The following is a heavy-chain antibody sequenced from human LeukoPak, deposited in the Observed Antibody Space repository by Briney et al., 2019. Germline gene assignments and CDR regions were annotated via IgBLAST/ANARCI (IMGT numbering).Heavy chain of an antibody. V-gene: IGHV1-18*01. D-gene: IGHD3-10*01. CDR2: IGPYNGNT. CDR1: GYTFTTYG. J-gene: IGHJ4*02. CDR3: SRGHIGVPFDY. Sequence: GASVKVSCKASGYTFTTYGISWVRQAPGQGLEWMGWIGPYNGNTNSAQKVQGRVTMTPDTSTSTAYMELKSLRSDDTAVYYCSRGHIGVPFDYWGQGTLVTVSS.